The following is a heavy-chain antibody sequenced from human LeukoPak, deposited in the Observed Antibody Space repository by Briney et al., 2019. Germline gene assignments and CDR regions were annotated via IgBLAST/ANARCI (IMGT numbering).Heavy chain of an antibody. Sequence: GGSLRLSCAASGFTFSSYWMHWVRQAPGKGLVWASRINSDGSSTSYADSVKGRFTISRDNAKNTLYLQMNSLRAEDTAVYYCARVGRSDFWSGYYTLLDYWGQGTLVTVSS. CDR2: INSDGSST. J-gene: IGHJ4*02. D-gene: IGHD3-3*01. CDR3: ARVGRSDFWSGYYTLLDY. CDR1: GFTFSSYW. V-gene: IGHV3-74*01.